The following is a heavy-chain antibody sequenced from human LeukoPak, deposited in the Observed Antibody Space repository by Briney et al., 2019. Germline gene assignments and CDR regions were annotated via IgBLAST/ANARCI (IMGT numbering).Heavy chain of an antibody. CDR1: GDGVSNNSVA. Sequence: SQTLSLTSAISGDGVSNNSVAWNWIRQSPSRGLEWLGRTYYRSKWYNDYAVSVKSRITINPDTSKNQFSLQLNSVTPEDTAVYYCAREYYYASGSTIWGQGTMVTVSS. CDR3: AREYYYASGSTI. CDR2: TYYRSKWYN. J-gene: IGHJ3*02. D-gene: IGHD3-10*01. V-gene: IGHV6-1*01.